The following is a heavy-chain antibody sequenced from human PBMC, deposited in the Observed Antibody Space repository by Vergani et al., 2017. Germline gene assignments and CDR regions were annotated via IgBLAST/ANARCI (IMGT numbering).Heavy chain of an antibody. Sequence: QVQLVESAGGVVQPGGSLRLSCAASGFTFSSYGMHWVRQAPGKGLEWVAVISYDGRNKYYADSVKGRFTISRDNSKNTLYLQMNSLRAEDTAVYYCAKDASRGSGIDFWGQGTLVTVSS. V-gene: IGHV3-30*18. CDR2: ISYDGRNK. CDR3: AKDASRGSGIDF. J-gene: IGHJ4*02. D-gene: IGHD3-10*01. CDR1: GFTFSSYG.